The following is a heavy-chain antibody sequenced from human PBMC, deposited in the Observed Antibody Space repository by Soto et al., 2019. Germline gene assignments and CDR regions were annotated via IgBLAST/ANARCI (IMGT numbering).Heavy chain of an antibody. V-gene: IGHV1-69*13. Sequence: GASVKVSFKASGGTFSSYAISWVRQAPGQGLEWMGGIIPIFGTANYAQKFQGRVTITADESTSTAYMELSSLRSADTAVYYCARDRVISGATFEYWGPGTLVTVSS. D-gene: IGHD2-2*01. J-gene: IGHJ4*02. CDR2: IIPIFGTA. CDR3: ARDRVISGATFEY. CDR1: GGTFSSYA.